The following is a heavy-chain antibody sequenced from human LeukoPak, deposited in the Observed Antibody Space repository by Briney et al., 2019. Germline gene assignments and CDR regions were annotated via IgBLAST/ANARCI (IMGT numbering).Heavy chain of an antibody. V-gene: IGHV1-2*02. CDR3: ARSGMTPRWYLAY. CDR1: GYTFTGYY. D-gene: IGHD6-13*01. Sequence: AASVKVSCKASGYTFTGYYMHWVRQAPGQGLEWMGWINPNSGGTNYAQKFQGRVTMTRDTSISTAYMELSRLRSDDTAVYYCARSGMTPRWYLAYWGQGTLVTVSS. J-gene: IGHJ4*02. CDR2: INPNSGGT.